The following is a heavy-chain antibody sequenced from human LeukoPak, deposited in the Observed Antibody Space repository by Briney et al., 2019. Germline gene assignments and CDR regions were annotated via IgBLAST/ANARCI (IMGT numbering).Heavy chain of an antibody. D-gene: IGHD5-12*01. CDR3: AKGGSEGGYDFAIMDY. CDR1: GFTFSSYG. CDR2: IRYDGSNK. V-gene: IGHV3-30*02. Sequence: GGTLRLSCAASGFTFSSYGMHWVRQAPGKGLEWVAFIRYDGSNKYYADSVKGRFTISRDNSKNTLYLQMNSLRAEDTAVYYCAKGGSEGGYDFAIMDYWGQGTLVTVSS. J-gene: IGHJ4*02.